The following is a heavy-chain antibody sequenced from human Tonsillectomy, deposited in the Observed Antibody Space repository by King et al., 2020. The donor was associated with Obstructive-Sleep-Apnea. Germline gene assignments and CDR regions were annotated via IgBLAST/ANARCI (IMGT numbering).Heavy chain of an antibody. CDR3: ARGSNSGYLGY. CDR1: GFTFDDYA. D-gene: IGHD6-13*01. V-gene: IGHV3-9*01. J-gene: IGHJ4*02. Sequence: VQLVESGGDLVQPGRSLRLSCAASGFTFDDYAMHWVRQAPGKGLEWVSGISWNSGSIGYADSVKGRFTISRDNAKNSLYLQMNSLRAEDTALYYCARGSNSGYLGYWGQGTLVTVSS. CDR2: ISWNSGSI.